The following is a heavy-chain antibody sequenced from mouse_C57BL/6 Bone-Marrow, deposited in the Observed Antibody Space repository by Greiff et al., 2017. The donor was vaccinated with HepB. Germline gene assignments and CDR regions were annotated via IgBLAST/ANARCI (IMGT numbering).Heavy chain of an antibody. Sequence: EVQLQQSGAELVRPGASVKLSCTASGFNIKDYYMHWVKQRPEQGLEWIGWIDPENGDTEYASKFQGKATITADTSSNTAYLQLSSLTSEDTAVYYCTTWGGSLYWYFDVWGTGTTVTVSS. CDR3: TTWGGSLYWYFDV. J-gene: IGHJ1*03. CDR2: IDPENGDT. CDR1: GFNIKDYY. D-gene: IGHD1-1*02. V-gene: IGHV14-4*01.